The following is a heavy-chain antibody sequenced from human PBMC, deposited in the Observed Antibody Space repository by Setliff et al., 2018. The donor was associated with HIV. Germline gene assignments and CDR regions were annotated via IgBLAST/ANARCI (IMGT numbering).Heavy chain of an antibody. V-gene: IGHV4-59*10. CDR2: MDTSGGT. CDR3: ARGDSNYFYY. CDR1: NGSFSAYY. D-gene: IGHD4-4*01. J-gene: IGHJ4*02. Sequence: PSETLSLTCAVYNGSFSAYYWNWIRQPAGKGLEWIGRMDTSGGTIYNPSLKSRVTMSADRSKNQFSLKLSSVTAADTAVYYCARGDSNYFYYWGQGTLVTVSS.